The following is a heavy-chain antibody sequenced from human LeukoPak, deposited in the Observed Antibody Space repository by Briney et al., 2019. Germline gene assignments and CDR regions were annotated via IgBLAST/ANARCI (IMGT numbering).Heavy chain of an antibody. CDR1: GGSTSSYY. J-gene: IGHJ4*02. CDR3: AGGGDGYQTRFDY. V-gene: IGHV4-59*01. D-gene: IGHD5-24*01. Sequence: SETLSLTCTVSGGSTSSYYWNWIRQPPGKGLEWIGYIYYSGSSGSTNYNPSLRSRVTTSADTSKNQFSLKMTSVTAADTAVYYCAGGGDGYQTRFDYWGQGTLLTVSS. CDR2: IYYSGSSGST.